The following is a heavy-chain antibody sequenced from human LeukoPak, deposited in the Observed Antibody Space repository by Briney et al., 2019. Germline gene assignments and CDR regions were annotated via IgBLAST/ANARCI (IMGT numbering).Heavy chain of an antibody. V-gene: IGHV3-7*01. Sequence: GGSLRLSCAASGFIFSKYWMTWVRQAPGKGLEWVANIKRDGSVIHYVDSVKGRFTVSRDNAKNSLYLQMDSLRAEDTAVYYCARDLETGHDAFDIWGQGTLVTVSS. CDR3: ARDLETGHDAFDI. J-gene: IGHJ3*02. D-gene: IGHD1-1*01. CDR1: GFIFSKYW. CDR2: IKRDGSVI.